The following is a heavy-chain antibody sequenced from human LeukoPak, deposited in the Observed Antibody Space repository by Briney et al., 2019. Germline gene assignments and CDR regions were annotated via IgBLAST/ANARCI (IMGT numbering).Heavy chain of an antibody. V-gene: IGHV3-30-3*01. CDR1: GFTFSSYA. Sequence: GGSLRLSCAASGFTFSSYAMHWVRQAPGKGLEWVAVISYDGSNKYYADSVKGRFTISRDNSKNTLYLLMNSLRAEDTAVYYCARDIEQWLVRGFFDYWGQGTLVTVSS. J-gene: IGHJ4*02. D-gene: IGHD6-19*01. CDR3: ARDIEQWLVRGFFDY. CDR2: ISYDGSNK.